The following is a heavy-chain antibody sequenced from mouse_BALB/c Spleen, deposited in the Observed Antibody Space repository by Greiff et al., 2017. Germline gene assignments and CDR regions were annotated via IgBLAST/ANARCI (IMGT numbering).Heavy chain of an antibody. CDR1: GFTFSSYA. J-gene: IGHJ4*01. Sequence: EVQRVESGGGLVKPGGSLKLSCAASGFTFSSYAMSWVRQSPEKRLEWVAEISSGGSYTYYPDTVTGRFTISRDNAKNTLYLEMSSLRSEDTAMYYCARPLYDYYAMDYWGQGTSVTVSS. D-gene: IGHD2-3*01. V-gene: IGHV5-9-4*01. CDR3: ARPLYDYYAMDY. CDR2: ISSGGSYT.